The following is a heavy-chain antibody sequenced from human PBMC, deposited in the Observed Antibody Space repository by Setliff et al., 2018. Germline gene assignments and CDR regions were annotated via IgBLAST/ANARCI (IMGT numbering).Heavy chain of an antibody. CDR3: ARDPSDY. J-gene: IGHJ4*02. CDR1: GFTFSSYA. Sequence: GSLRLSCAASGFTFSSYAMHWVRQAPGKGLEWVAVISYDGSNKYYADSVKGRFTISRDNSKNTLYLQMNSLRAEDTAVYYCARDPSDYWGQGTLVTVSS. CDR2: ISYDGSNK. V-gene: IGHV3-30-3*01.